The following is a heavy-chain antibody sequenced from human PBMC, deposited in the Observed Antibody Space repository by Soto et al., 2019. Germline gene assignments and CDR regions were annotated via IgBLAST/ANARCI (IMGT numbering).Heavy chain of an antibody. V-gene: IGHV3-30-3*01. CDR2: MSYDGSNK. J-gene: IGHJ4*02. CDR3: ARDGGAY. D-gene: IGHD3-16*01. CDR1: GFTFSSYA. Sequence: QVQLVESGGGVVQPGRSLRLSCAASGFTFSSYAMHWVRRAPGKGLEWMAVMSYDGSNKYYADSVKGRFTISIDNSKNTLYLQMNSLRPEDTALYYGARDGGAYWGQGTLVIVSS.